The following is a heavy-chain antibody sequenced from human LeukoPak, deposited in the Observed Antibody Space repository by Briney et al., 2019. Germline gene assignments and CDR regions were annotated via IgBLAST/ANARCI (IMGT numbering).Heavy chain of an antibody. CDR2: ISSSSSYT. D-gene: IGHD6-13*01. J-gene: IGHJ4*02. V-gene: IGHV3-11*03. CDR3: AAGTAADY. CDR1: GIPFSDFY. Sequence: PGGSVSLSCVVSGIPFSDFYMNWIRQAPGKGLEWISYISSSSSYTDYAESGKGRFTISRDNAKSALYLQMNDLRVEDTAVYYCAAGTAADYWGQGTMVIVSS.